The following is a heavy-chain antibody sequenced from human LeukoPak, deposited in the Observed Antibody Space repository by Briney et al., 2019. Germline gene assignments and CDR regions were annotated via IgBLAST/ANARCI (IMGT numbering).Heavy chain of an antibody. CDR2: ISSSGSNM. D-gene: IGHD2-2*01. J-gene: IGHJ5*02. CDR1: GFTFSSYS. Sequence: GGSLRLSCAASGFTFSSYSMNWVRRAPGKGLEWVSSISSSGSNMFYADSVKGRFTVSRDNAKNSLYLQMNSLRAEDTALYYCARDYLVVPAAMWWFDPRGQGTLVTVSS. V-gene: IGHV3-21*01. CDR3: ARDYLVVPAAMWWFDP.